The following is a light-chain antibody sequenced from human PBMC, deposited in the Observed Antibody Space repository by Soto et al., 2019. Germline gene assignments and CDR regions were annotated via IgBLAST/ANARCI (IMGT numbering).Light chain of an antibody. V-gene: IGKV3-15*01. CDR2: FAS. J-gene: IGKJ4*01. CDR3: HQYQTGPRT. CDR1: QSVXSH. Sequence: KHYTVTLSLSLGESSTLSCTASQSVXSHFGWYQQKPGQAPRLLXVFASNMATGSPARLSGSGSETEFTLTSSRRQSENCADYYCHQYQTGPRTFGGGSNVDI.